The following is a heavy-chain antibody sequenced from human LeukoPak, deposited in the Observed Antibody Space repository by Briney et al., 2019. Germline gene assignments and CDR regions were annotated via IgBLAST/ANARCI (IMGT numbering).Heavy chain of an antibody. Sequence: GGSLRLSCAASGFTFSSYAMSWVRQAPGKGLEWVLAISGSGGSTYYADSVKGRFTISRDNSKNTLYLQMNSLRAEDTAVYYCAKDRSITMVRGLQGLDAFDIWGQGTMVTVSS. J-gene: IGHJ3*02. CDR3: AKDRSITMVRGLQGLDAFDI. CDR1: GFTFSSYA. V-gene: IGHV3-23*01. CDR2: ISGSGGST. D-gene: IGHD3-10*01.